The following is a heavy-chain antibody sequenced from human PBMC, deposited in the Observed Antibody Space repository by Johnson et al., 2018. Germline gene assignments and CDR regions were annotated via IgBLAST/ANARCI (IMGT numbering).Heavy chain of an antibody. CDR2: ISYDGSNK. V-gene: IGHV3-30*03. CDR3: ASTPSLFGDDAFDI. J-gene: IGHJ3*02. CDR1: GFTFSSYG. Sequence: QVQLVESGGGVVQPGRSLRLSCAASGFTFSSYGMHWVRQAPGKGLEWVAVISYDGSNKYYADSVKGRFTISRDNSKNTLYLQMNSLRAEDTAVYYCASTPSLFGDDAFDIWGQGTMVTVSS. D-gene: IGHD3-10*01.